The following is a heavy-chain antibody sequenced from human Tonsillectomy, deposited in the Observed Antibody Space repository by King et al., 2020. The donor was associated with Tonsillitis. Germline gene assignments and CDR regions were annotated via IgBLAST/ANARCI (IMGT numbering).Heavy chain of an antibody. CDR3: ARNNRGGPIDY. CDR2: IYTSGST. Sequence: QLQESGTGLVKPSQTLSLTCTVSGGSISSGSYYWSWIRQPAGKGLEWIGRIYTSGSTNYNPSLKSRVTISVDTSKNQFSLKLSSVPAADTAVYYCARNNRGGPIDYWGQGTLVTVSS. V-gene: IGHV4-61*02. D-gene: IGHD2-15*01. J-gene: IGHJ4*02. CDR1: GGSISSGSYY.